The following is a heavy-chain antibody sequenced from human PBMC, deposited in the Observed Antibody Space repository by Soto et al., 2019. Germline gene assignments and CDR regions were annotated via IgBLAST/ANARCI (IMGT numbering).Heavy chain of an antibody. CDR2: IYPGDSDT. CDR3: GRQRSYGSGTNLIDY. D-gene: IGHD3-10*01. Sequence: PGASLKISGRGSGYSFTSYWIGWVRQMPGKGLEWMGIIYPGDSDTRYSPSFQGQVTISADKSISIAYLQWSSLKASDTAMYYCGRQRSYGSGTNLIDYWGQGTLVTVSS. V-gene: IGHV5-51*01. CDR1: GYSFTSYW. J-gene: IGHJ4*02.